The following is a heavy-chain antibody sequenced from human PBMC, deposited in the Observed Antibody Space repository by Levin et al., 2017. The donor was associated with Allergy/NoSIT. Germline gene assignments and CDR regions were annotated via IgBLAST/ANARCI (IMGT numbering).Heavy chain of an antibody. CDR2: ISTSSSPI. D-gene: IGHD5-24*01. J-gene: IGHJ6*03. V-gene: IGHV3-48*02. Sequence: PGESLKISCAASGFTFSTYSMNWVRQAPGQGLEWISYISTSSSPIYYADSVKGRFTISRDNAKNSLSLQMNSLRDEDTAVYYCARASTDGPYYYYMDVWGKGTTVTVSS. CDR1: GFTFSTYS. CDR3: ARASTDGPYYYYMDV.